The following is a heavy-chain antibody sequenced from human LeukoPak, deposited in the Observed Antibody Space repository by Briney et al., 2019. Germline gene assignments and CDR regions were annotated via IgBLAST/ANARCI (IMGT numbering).Heavy chain of an antibody. V-gene: IGHV3-48*04. CDR2: ISSSSSTI. Sequence: GGSLRLSCAASGFTFSSYSMNWVRQAPGKGLEWVSYISSSSSTIYYADSVKGRFTISRDNAKNSLYLQMNSLRAEDTAVYYCARDGSYYGDDYYYGMDVWGQGTTVTVSS. J-gene: IGHJ6*02. CDR1: GFTFSSYS. D-gene: IGHD1-26*01. CDR3: ARDGSYYGDDYYYGMDV.